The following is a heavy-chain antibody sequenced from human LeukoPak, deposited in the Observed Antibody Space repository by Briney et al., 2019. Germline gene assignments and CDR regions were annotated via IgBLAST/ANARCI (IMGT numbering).Heavy chain of an antibody. CDR3: ARIRTQYDILTGYYVTRLFDY. CDR2: ISHSGST. J-gene: IGHJ4*02. CDR1: GGSFSGYY. D-gene: IGHD3-9*01. Sequence: SETLSLTCAVYGGSFSGYYWSWIRQPPGKGLEWIGEISHSGSTNYNPSLKSRVTISVDTSKNQFSLKLSSVTAADTAVYYCARIRTQYDILTGYYVTRLFDYWGQGTLVTVSS. V-gene: IGHV4-34*01.